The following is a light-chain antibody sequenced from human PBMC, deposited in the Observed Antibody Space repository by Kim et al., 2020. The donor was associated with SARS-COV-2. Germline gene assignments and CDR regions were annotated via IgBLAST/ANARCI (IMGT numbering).Light chain of an antibody. J-gene: IGKJ5*01. Sequence: PASISCKSNQSLVIGNGNNYLDWYLQKPGQSPQLLIYLGSNRASGVPDRFSGSGSGTDFTLRISRVEAEDVGVFYCMQTQQIPRTFGQGTRLEIK. CDR3: MQTQQIPRT. CDR2: LGS. CDR1: QSLVIGNGNNY. V-gene: IGKV2-28*01.